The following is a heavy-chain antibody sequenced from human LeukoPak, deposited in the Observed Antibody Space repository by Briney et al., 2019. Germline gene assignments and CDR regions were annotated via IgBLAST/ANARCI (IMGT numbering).Heavy chain of an antibody. J-gene: IGHJ3*02. CDR1: GFTFSSYE. Sequence: GGSLRLSCAASGFTFSSYEMNWFRQAPGKGLEWVSYISSSGSTIYYADSVKGRFTISRDNAKNSLYLQMNSLRAEDTAVYYCARSGYGDYALSVAFDIWGQGTMVTVSS. CDR3: ARSGYGDYALSVAFDI. CDR2: ISSSGSTI. D-gene: IGHD4-17*01. V-gene: IGHV3-48*03.